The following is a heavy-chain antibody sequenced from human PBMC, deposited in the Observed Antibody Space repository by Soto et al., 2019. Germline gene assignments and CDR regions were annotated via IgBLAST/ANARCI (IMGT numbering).Heavy chain of an antibody. V-gene: IGHV1-18*01. CDR2: ISAYNGNK. Sequence: QVQLVQSGAEVKKPGASVKVSCKASGYTFTSYGISWVRQAPGQGLEWMGWISAYNGNKNYAQKLQGRVTMTKDIPTSTGDMELRSLRSDDTAVYYCARVNGDPVVDRSWFDPWGQGTLVTVSS. CDR1: GYTFTSYG. J-gene: IGHJ5*02. CDR3: ARVNGDPVVDRSWFDP. D-gene: IGHD7-27*01.